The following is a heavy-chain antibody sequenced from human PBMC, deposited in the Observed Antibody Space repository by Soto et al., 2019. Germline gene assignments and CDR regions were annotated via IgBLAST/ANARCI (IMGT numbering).Heavy chain of an antibody. CDR1: GFSFSYYG. CDR3: GKDWGDGKNHIDS. V-gene: IGHV3-30*18. J-gene: IGHJ4*02. D-gene: IGHD3-10*01. Sequence: SLRLSCAASGFSFSYYGMHWVRQAPGKGLDWVALILSDGRNEYYADSVKGRFTISRDNSKNTVYLQMNSLRDDDTGVYYCGKDWGDGKNHIDSWGRGTLVTVSS. CDR2: ILSDGRNE.